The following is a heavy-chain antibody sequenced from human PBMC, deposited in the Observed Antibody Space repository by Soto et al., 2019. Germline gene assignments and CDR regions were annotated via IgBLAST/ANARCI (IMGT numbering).Heavy chain of an antibody. J-gene: IGHJ4*02. Sequence: SETLSLTCTVSGGSISSGGYYWSWIRQHPGKGLEWIVYIYYSGSTYYNPSLKSRVTISVDTSKNQFSLKLSSVTAADTAVYYCARAGTDGYNYFDYWGQGTLVTVSS. D-gene: IGHD5-12*01. CDR2: IYYSGST. CDR1: GGSISSGGYY. V-gene: IGHV4-31*03. CDR3: ARAGTDGYNYFDY.